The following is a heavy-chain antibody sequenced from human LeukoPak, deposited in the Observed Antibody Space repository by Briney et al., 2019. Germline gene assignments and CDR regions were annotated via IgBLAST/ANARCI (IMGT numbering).Heavy chain of an antibody. CDR1: GGSFSGYY. D-gene: IGHD6-13*01. J-gene: IGHJ4*02. Sequence: SETLSLTCAVYGGSFSGYYWSWIRQPPGKGLEWIGEINHSGSTNYNPSLKSRVTISVDTSKNQFSLKLSSVTAADTAVCYCARGWGLAAGYWGQGTLVTVSS. CDR3: ARGWGLAAGY. V-gene: IGHV4-34*01. CDR2: INHSGST.